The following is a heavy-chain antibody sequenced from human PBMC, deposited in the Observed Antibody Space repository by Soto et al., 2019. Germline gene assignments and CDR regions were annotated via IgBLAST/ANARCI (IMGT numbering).Heavy chain of an antibody. Sequence: QVQLVQSGAEEKKPGASVKDSCKASGYTFTSYAMHWVRQAPGQRLEWMGWINAGNGNTKYSQKFQGRVTITRDTAARTAYMEPSILSPEDTAVYYCASESYGGEFDYWGQGTLVTVSS. J-gene: IGHJ4*02. CDR2: INAGNGNT. CDR3: ASESYGGEFDY. V-gene: IGHV1-3*05. CDR1: GYTFTSYA. D-gene: IGHD4-17*01.